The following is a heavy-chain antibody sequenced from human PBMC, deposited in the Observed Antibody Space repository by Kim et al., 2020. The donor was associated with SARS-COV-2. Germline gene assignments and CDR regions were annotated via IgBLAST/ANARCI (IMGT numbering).Heavy chain of an antibody. Sequence: GGSLRLSCAASGFVFRDLWMSWVRQGPGKGLEWVASIKEDGSERYSVDSVKGRFTISRDNAKNSLYLQMNSLRAEDTAVYYCARVTSAAAFYSYYSMDLWGVGTTVTVSS. CDR2: IKEDGSER. CDR3: ARVTSAAAFYSYYSMDL. J-gene: IGHJ6*04. D-gene: IGHD2-2*01. V-gene: IGHV3-7*04. CDR1: GFVFRDLW.